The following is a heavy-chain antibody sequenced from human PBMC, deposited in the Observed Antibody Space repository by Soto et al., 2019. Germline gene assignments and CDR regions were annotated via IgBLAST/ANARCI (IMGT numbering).Heavy chain of an antibody. V-gene: IGHV1-69*05. D-gene: IGHD2-2*01. CDR1: GYTFTGHY. CDR3: ARGNPDLRYCSSTSCHYGMDV. CDR2: IIPIFGTA. J-gene: IGHJ6*02. Sequence: GASVKVSCKASGYTFTGHYMHWVRQAPGQGLEWMGWIIPIFGTANYAQKFQGRVTITTDESTSTAYMELSSLRSEDTAVYYCARGNPDLRYCSSTSCHYGMDVWGQGTTVTVSS.